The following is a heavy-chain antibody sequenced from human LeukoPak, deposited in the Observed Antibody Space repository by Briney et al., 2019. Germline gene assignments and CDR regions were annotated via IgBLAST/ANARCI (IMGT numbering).Heavy chain of an antibody. CDR1: GGSFSGYY. J-gene: IGHJ4*02. CDR2: INHSGST. CDR3: ARAFGYDSSGYHHYYFDY. D-gene: IGHD3-22*01. Sequence: SETLSLTCAVYGGSFSGYYWSWIRQPPGKGLEWIGEINHSGSTNYNPSLKSRVTISVDTSKNQFSLKLSSVTAADTAVYYCARAFGYDSSGYHHYYFDYWGQGTLVTVSS. V-gene: IGHV4-34*01.